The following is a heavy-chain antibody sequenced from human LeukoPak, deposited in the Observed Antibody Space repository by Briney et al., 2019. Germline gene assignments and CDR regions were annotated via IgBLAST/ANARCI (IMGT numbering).Heavy chain of an antibody. V-gene: IGHV4-30-2*01. Sequence: SEALSLTCAVSRGSISSGGYSLSWIRQPPGKGLEWLWYIYHSGSTYYNPSLKSRVTISVDRSKNQFSLKLSSVTAADTAVYYCAAGPKWLRLGYFDYWGQGTLVTVSS. D-gene: IGHD5-12*01. CDR2: IYHSGST. J-gene: IGHJ4*02. CDR3: AAGPKWLRLGYFDY. CDR1: RGSISSGGYS.